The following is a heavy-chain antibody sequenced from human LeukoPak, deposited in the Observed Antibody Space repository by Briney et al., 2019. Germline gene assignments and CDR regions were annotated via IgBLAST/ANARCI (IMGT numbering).Heavy chain of an antibody. CDR1: GYTLTELS. CDR2: LDPEDGET. V-gene: IGHV1-24*01. J-gene: IGHJ6*02. CDR3: ATDRGQQLVRYYYYGMDV. D-gene: IGHD6-13*01. Sequence: ASVKVSCKVSGYTLTELSMHWVRQAPGKGLEWMGGLDPEDGETIYAQKFQGRVTMTEDTSTDTAYTELSSLRSEDTAVYYCATDRGQQLVRYYYYGMDVWGQGTTVTVSS.